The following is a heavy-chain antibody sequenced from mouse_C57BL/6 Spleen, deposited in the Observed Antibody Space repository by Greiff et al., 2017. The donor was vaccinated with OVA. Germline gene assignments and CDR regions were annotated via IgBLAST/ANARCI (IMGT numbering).Heavy chain of an antibody. Sequence: QVQLQQPGAELVKPGASVKMSFKASGYTFTSYWITWVKQRPGQGLEWIGDIYPGSGSTNYNEKFKSKATLTVDKPSSTAYMQLSSLTSEDSAVYYCARGDLNYDYGWFAYWGQGTLVTVSA. J-gene: IGHJ3*01. CDR1: GYTFTSYW. CDR2: IYPGSGST. V-gene: IGHV1-55*01. CDR3: ARGDLNYDYGWFAY. D-gene: IGHD2-4*01.